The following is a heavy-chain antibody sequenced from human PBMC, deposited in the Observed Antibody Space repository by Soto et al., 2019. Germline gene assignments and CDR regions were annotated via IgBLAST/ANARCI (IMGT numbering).Heavy chain of an antibody. CDR1: GFTFSSSA. J-gene: IGHJ4*02. CDR3: AKDRHYPRDYFHY. Sequence: LRLSCAASGFTFSSSAISWVRQAPGKGLEWVSAVSANGQGIYYADSVRGRSTISRDNSKNTVFLHMDSLSAEDTAVYYCAKDRHYPRDYFHYWGQGTLVTVSS. D-gene: IGHD3-10*01. CDR2: VSANGQGI. V-gene: IGHV3-23*01.